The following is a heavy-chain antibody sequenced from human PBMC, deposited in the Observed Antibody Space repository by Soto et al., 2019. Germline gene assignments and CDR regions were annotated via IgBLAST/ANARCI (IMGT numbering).Heavy chain of an antibody. Sequence: QVQLQKSGPGLVKPSETLSLTCTVSGGSISSYYWSWIRQPPGKALEWIGYIYYSGSTNYNPSLKSRVTISVDTSKNQFSLKLSSVTAADTAVHYCARGDPLLWFGEKVYYGMDVWGQGTTVTVS. CDR3: ARGDPLLWFGEKVYYGMDV. CDR2: IYYSGST. J-gene: IGHJ6*02. D-gene: IGHD3-10*01. CDR1: GGSISSYY. V-gene: IGHV4-59*01.